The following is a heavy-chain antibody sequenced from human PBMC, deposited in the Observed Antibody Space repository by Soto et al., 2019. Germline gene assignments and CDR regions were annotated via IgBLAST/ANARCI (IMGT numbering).Heavy chain of an antibody. CDR3: ARDRSGPTWGTLYGMDV. CDR1: GFSFGNYA. CDR2: IWYDGSNK. V-gene: IGHV3-33*08. D-gene: IGHD3-3*01. Sequence: VQLLESGGELVQPGESLRVYCAASGFSFGNYAMSWVRQAPGKGLEWVSVIWYDGSNKYYADSVKGRFTISRDDSKNTLYLQMNSLRAEDTAVYYCARDRSGPTWGTLYGMDVWGQGTTVTVSS. J-gene: IGHJ6*02.